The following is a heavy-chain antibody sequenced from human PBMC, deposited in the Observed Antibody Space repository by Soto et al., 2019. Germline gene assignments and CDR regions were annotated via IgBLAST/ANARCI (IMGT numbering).Heavy chain of an antibody. V-gene: IGHV4-34*01. CDR1: GGSFSGYY. D-gene: IGHD3-3*01. CDR3: ARGSNITIFGVVPPPYYYYGMDV. Sequence: PSETLSLTCAVYGGSFSGYYWSWIRQPPGKGLEWIGEINHSGSTNYNPSLKSRVTISVDTSKNQFSLKLSSVTAADTAVYYCARGSNITIFGVVPPPYYYYGMDVWGQGTTVTVSS. CDR2: INHSGST. J-gene: IGHJ6*02.